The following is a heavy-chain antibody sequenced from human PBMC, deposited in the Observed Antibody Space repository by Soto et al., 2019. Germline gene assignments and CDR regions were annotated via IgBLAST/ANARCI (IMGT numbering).Heavy chain of an antibody. CDR1: GYTFTNYD. CDR3: ARIATSGTLNWFDP. D-gene: IGHD1-26*01. CDR2: MNPNSANT. V-gene: IGHV1-8*01. J-gene: IGHJ5*02. Sequence: QAQLVQSGAEVKEPGASVKVSCKASGYTFTNYDISWVRQATGQGLEWMGWMNPNSANTGYAQKFQGRVSMTRDPSISTAYMELSSLRSEDTAIYYWARIATSGTLNWFDPWGQGTLVTFSS.